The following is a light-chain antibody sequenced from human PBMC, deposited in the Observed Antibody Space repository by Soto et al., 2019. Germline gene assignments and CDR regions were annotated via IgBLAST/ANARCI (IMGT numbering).Light chain of an antibody. CDR2: EVN. CDR3: SSYAGSSNI. J-gene: IGLJ1*01. CDR1: SSDVGGYNY. V-gene: IGLV2-8*01. Sequence: ALAQPPSASGSPGQSVAISCTGTSSDVGGYNYVSWYQQHPGKAPKLMIYEVNKRPSGVPDRFSGSKSGNTASLTVSGLQAEDEADYYCSSYAGSSNIFGTGTKVTVL.